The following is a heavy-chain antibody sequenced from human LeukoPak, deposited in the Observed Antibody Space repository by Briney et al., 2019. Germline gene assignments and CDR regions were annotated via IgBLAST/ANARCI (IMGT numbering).Heavy chain of an antibody. CDR1: GFTFSTYW. V-gene: IGHV3-7*01. Sequence: GGSLRLSCAASGFTFSTYWMSWVRQAPGKGLEWVANIKQDGSEKYYVDSVKGRFTISRDDAKTSLFLQMNSLRPEDTAVYYCARRYRTTWGFDYWGQGTLATVSS. J-gene: IGHJ4*02. CDR2: IKQDGSEK. CDR3: ARRYRTTWGFDY. D-gene: IGHD2/OR15-2a*01.